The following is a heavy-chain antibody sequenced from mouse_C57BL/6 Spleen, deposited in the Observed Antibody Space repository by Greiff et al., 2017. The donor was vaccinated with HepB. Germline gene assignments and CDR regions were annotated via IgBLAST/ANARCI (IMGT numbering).Heavy chain of an antibody. CDR1: GYTFTDHT. J-gene: IGHJ3*01. Sequence: VQLQQSDAELVKPGASVKISCKVSGYTFTDHTIHWMKQRPEQGLEWIGYIYPRDGSTKYNEKFKGKATLTADKSSSTAYMQLNSLTSEDSAVYFCARGGPCGNYLAWFAYWGQGTLVTVSA. D-gene: IGHD2-1*01. CDR2: IYPRDGST. V-gene: IGHV1-78*01. CDR3: ARGGPCGNYLAWFAY.